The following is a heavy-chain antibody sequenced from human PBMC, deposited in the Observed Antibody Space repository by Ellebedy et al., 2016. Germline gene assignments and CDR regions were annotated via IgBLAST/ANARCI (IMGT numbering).Heavy chain of an antibody. J-gene: IGHJ4*02. D-gene: IGHD1-20*01. CDR2: INHSGST. CDR1: GGSISSYY. CDR3: ARVTGTTGSTPFDY. V-gene: IGHV4-34*01. Sequence: SETLSLTCTVSGGSISSYYWSWIRQPPGKGLEWIGEINHSGSTNYNPSLKSRVTISVDTSKNQFSLKLSSVTAADTAVYYCARVTGTTGSTPFDYWGQGTLVTVSS.